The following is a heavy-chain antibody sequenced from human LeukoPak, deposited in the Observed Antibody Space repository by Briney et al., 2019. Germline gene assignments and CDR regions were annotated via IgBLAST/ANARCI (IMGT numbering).Heavy chain of an antibody. CDR3: AKLSGYESSSTWYLDL. CDR2: VYHSGST. V-gene: IGHV4-4*02. CDR1: GVSVTSSTW. J-gene: IGHJ2*01. D-gene: IGHD5-12*01. Sequence: PSGTLSLTCAVSGVSVTSSTWWSWVRQSPGKGLEWIGEVYHSGSTNYNPSLKSRLNISMDKSKNQFSLNLSPVTAADTAVYYCAKLSGYESSSTWYLDLWGPGTLVTVSS.